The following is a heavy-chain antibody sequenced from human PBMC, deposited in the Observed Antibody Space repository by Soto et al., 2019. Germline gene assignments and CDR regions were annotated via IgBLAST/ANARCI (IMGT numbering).Heavy chain of an antibody. Sequence: PSETLSLTCTVSGGSISSSSYYWGWIRQPPGKGLEWIGYIYYSGSTYYNPSLKSRVTISVDTSKNQFSLKLSSVTAADTAVYYCARETLVDGSGSYFDYWGQGTLVTVSS. CDR1: GGSISSSSYY. V-gene: IGHV4-31*03. D-gene: IGHD3-10*01. CDR2: IYYSGST. J-gene: IGHJ4*02. CDR3: ARETLVDGSGSYFDY.